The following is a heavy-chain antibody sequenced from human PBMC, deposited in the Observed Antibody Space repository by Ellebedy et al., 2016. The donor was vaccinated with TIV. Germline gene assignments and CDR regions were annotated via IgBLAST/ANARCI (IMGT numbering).Heavy chain of an antibody. CDR3: ATDHLPLKELRIFDY. V-gene: IGHV3-33*01. Sequence: GESLKTSCVASGFTFSSYGMHWVRQAPGKRPEWVAVVWLDGSNEDYANFVQGRFTISSDNSTNTLYLQMNSLRAEDTAVYYCATDHLPLKELRIFDYWGQGTVVAVSS. D-gene: IGHD1-7*01. CDR2: VWLDGSNE. J-gene: IGHJ4*02. CDR1: GFTFSSYG.